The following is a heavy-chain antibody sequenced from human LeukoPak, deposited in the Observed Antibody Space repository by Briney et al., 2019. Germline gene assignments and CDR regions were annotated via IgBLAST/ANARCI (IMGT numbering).Heavy chain of an antibody. V-gene: IGHV3-23*01. Sequence: GGSLRLSCAASGFIFSSYDISWVRQAPGQGLEWVSAISGSGGKTYYADSVKGRFTISRDNSKNTLYLQMNSLRAEDTAVYYCAKRWDSSGYLPYFDYWGQGTLVTVSS. J-gene: IGHJ4*02. CDR3: AKRWDSSGYLPYFDY. CDR2: ISGSGGKT. D-gene: IGHD3-22*01. CDR1: GFIFSSYD.